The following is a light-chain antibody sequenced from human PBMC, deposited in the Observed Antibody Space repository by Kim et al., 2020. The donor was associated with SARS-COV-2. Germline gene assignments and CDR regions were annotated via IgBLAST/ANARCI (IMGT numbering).Light chain of an antibody. CDR1: QSVSSND. V-gene: IGKV3-20*01. J-gene: IGKJ1*01. CDR3: QQYSSSPAT. CDR2: GAS. Sequence: SPGARASLSCRASQSVSSNDLAWYQQKPGQAPRLLIYGASSRATGIPDRFSGSGSGTDFTLTITRLEPEDFAVYYCQQYSSSPATFGQGTKVDIK.